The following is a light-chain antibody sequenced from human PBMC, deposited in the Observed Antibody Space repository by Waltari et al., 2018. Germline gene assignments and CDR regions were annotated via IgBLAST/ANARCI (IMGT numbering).Light chain of an antibody. CDR2: WAS. CDR1: QSLLYTSNNKNY. Sequence: DVVMTQSPDSLAVSLGERATINCKSSQSLLYTSNNKNYLAWYQQKPGQPPKILIYWASIRESGVPDLFSGSGSGTDFTLTISGLQAEDVASYFCLQYLHTPRTVGQGTKVEIK. CDR3: LQYLHTPRT. V-gene: IGKV4-1*01. J-gene: IGKJ1*01.